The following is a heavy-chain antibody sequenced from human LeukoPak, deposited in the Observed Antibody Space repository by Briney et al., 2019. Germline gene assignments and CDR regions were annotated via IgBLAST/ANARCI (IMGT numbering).Heavy chain of an antibody. CDR2: IRPDGDRT. D-gene: IGHD6-19*01. V-gene: IGHV3-23*01. J-gene: IGHJ4*02. Sequence: ETLSLTCTVSGGSISSYYWTWIRQPPGKGLEWVSAIRPDGDRTYYANSVRGRFTISRDNSKDTVYLQINGLRVEDTAVYYCAREQSGTRGWYTVDYWGQGTLVTVSS. CDR3: AREQSGTRGWYTVDY. CDR1: GGSISSYY.